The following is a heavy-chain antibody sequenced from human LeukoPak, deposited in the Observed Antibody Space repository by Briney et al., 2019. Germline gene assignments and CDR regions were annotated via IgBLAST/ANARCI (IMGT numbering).Heavy chain of an antibody. J-gene: IGHJ6*02. CDR1: GFTFSSYA. D-gene: IGHD6-13*01. CDR2: ISYDGTNK. V-gene: IGHV3-30*04. CDR3: AKDLEQQLPLYSAMDV. Sequence: PGGSLRLSCAASGFTFSSYAMHWVRQAPGRGLEWVAVISYDGTNKYSVDSVKGRFTISRDNSKNTMYLQMNSLRAEDTAVYYCAKDLEQQLPLYSAMDVWGQGTTVTVSS.